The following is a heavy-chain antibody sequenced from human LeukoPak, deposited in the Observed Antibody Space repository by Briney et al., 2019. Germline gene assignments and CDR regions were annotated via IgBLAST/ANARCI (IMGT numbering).Heavy chain of an antibody. J-gene: IGHJ3*02. CDR2: ISYDGSNK. CDR3: AKGILSHAFDI. CDR1: GFTFSSYA. V-gene: IGHV3-30*04. D-gene: IGHD2-15*01. Sequence: GGSLRLSCAASGFTFSSYAMHWVRQAPGKGLEWVAVISYDGSNKYYADSVKGRFTISRDNSKNTLYLQMNSLRAEDTAVYYCAKGILSHAFDIWGQGTMVTVSS.